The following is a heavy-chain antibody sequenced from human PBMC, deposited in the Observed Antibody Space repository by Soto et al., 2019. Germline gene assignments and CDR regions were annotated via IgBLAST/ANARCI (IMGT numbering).Heavy chain of an antibody. V-gene: IGHV1-2*04. CDR1: GYTFTGYY. CDR3: ARVGKVVEPRENNWFDP. CDR2: INPNSGGT. J-gene: IGHJ5*02. D-gene: IGHD2-15*01. Sequence: GASVKVSCKASGYTFTGYYMHWVRQAPGQGLEWMGWINPNSGGTNYAQKFQGWVTMTRDTSISTAYMELSRLRSDDTAVYYCARVGKVVEPRENNWFDPWGQGTLVTVSS.